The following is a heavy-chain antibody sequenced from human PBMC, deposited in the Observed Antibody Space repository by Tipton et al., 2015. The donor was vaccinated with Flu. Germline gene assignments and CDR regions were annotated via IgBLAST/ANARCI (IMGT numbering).Heavy chain of an antibody. CDR3: ASTSNSGRRIEPDFDS. D-gene: IGHD1-14*01. J-gene: IGHJ4*02. CDR2: IYASGST. V-gene: IGHV4-4*07. Sequence: LRLSCPVSGDSMSSYYWSWIRQSAGKGLEWIGRIYASGSTTYNPSLKSRVSMSLDTSKHQFSLKVNSVTAADTAVYYCASTSNSGRRIEPDFDSWGQGTLVTVSS. CDR1: GDSMSSYY.